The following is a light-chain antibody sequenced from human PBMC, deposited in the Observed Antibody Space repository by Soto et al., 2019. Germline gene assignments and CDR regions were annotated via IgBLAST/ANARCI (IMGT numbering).Light chain of an antibody. CDR2: KVS. CDR1: QSVSSW. V-gene: IGKV1-5*03. Sequence: DIQMTQSPSTLSASVGDRVTITCRASQSVSSWLAWYQQKPGKAPKLLIYKVSVLQSGVPSRFSGSGSGTEFTLTISCLQPDDFATYYCQQYNSYARTFGQGTKVEIK. J-gene: IGKJ2*01. CDR3: QQYNSYART.